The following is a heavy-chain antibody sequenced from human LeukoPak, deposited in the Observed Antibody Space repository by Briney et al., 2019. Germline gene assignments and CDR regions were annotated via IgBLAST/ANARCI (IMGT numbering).Heavy chain of an antibody. V-gene: IGHV3-48*04. CDR3: AREGDYVWGSYRQFDY. CDR2: ISSSSSTI. CDR1: GFTFSSYS. Sequence: PGGSLRLSCAASGFTFSSYSMNWVRQAPGKGLEWVSYISSSSSTIYYADSVKGRFTISRDNAKNSLYLQMNSLRAEDTAVYYCAREGDYVWGSYRQFDYWGQGTLVTVSS. J-gene: IGHJ4*02. D-gene: IGHD3-16*02.